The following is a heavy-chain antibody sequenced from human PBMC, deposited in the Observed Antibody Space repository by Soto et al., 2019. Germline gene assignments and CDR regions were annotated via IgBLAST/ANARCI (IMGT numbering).Heavy chain of an antibody. CDR2: ISGSGGST. Sequence: GGSLRLSCAASGFTFSSYAMSWVRQAPGKGLEWVSAISGSGGSTYYADSVKGRFTISSDNSKNTLYLQMNSLRAEDTAVYYCAKDSWIPDNYAGFYWFDPWGQGTLVTVSS. CDR1: GFTFSSYA. D-gene: IGHD4-4*01. J-gene: IGHJ5*02. CDR3: AKDSWIPDNYAGFYWFDP. V-gene: IGHV3-23*01.